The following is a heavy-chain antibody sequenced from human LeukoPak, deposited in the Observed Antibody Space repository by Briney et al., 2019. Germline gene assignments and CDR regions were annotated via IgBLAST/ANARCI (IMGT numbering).Heavy chain of an antibody. J-gene: IGHJ4*02. V-gene: IGHV1-46*01. D-gene: IGHD2-8*01. CDR1: GYTFTSYY. Sequence: GASVKVSCKASGYTFTSYYMHWVRQAPGQGLEWMGIINPSGGSTSYARKFQGRVTMTRDTSTSTVYMELSSLRSEDTAVYYCARAAVDGDCYDYWGQGTLVTVSS. CDR2: INPSGGST. CDR3: ARAAVDGDCYDY.